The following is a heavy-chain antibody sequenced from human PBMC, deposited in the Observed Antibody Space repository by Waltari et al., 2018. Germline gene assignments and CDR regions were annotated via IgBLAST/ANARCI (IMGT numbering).Heavy chain of an antibody. CDR1: AFTFTVCA. CDR3: AKEVWQQLVKMVGWFDP. CDR2: SGSDGRT. V-gene: IGHV3-23*01. J-gene: IGHJ5*02. D-gene: IGHD6-13*01. Sequence: EVQLLESGGGLIQSGGSLGLPCVGSAFTFTVCAWAGVRQVPGKGLEWVSASGSDGRTYYADSVKGRFTISRDDSKNTLYLQMNSLRAEDTALYYCAKEVWQQLVKMVGWFDPWGQGTLVTVSS.